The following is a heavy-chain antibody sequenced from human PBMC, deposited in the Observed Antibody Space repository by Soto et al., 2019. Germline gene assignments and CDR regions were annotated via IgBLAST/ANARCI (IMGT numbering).Heavy chain of an antibody. Sequence: QVQLVESGGGVVQPGRSLRLTCAASGFTFSIYGMHWVRQAPGKGLEWVAVISYDGSNKYYADSVKGRFTISRDNSKNTLYLQMNSLRAEDTAVYYCAKERWHSSSWYYFDYCGQGTLVTVSS. D-gene: IGHD6-13*01. CDR3: AKERWHSSSWYYFDY. J-gene: IGHJ4*02. CDR2: ISYDGSNK. CDR1: GFTFSIYG. V-gene: IGHV3-30*18.